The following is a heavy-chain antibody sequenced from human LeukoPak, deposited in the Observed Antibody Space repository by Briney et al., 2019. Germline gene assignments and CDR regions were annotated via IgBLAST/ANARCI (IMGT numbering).Heavy chain of an antibody. CDR1: GFTFSTYE. CDR2: ISGSGSSI. D-gene: IGHD3-16*01. Sequence: GGSLRLSCTASGFTFSTYEMNWVRQAPGKGLEWTSYISGSGSSIFYADSLQGRFTVSRDNAKNSVYLQMNSLRAEDTAVYYCAREGGFAYDDAFDTWGHGTTVTVSS. CDR3: AREGGFAYDDAFDT. V-gene: IGHV3-48*03. J-gene: IGHJ3*02.